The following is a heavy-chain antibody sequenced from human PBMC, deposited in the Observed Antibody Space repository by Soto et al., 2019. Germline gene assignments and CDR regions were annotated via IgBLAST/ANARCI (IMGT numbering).Heavy chain of an antibody. V-gene: IGHV2-26*01. J-gene: IGHJ6*02. D-gene: IGHD5-18*01. CDR2: IFSNAEK. CDR3: ARIRGNSAYYYYCGMDV. Sequence: QVTLKESGPALVKPTETLTLTCTVPGFSLNSTRMGVSRIRQPPGKALEWLAHIFSNAEKSYSTSLKSRLTISKDTSKSQVVLTMTNMDPVDTATYYCARIRGNSAYYYYCGMDVWGRGTTVTVSS. CDR1: GFSLNSTRMG.